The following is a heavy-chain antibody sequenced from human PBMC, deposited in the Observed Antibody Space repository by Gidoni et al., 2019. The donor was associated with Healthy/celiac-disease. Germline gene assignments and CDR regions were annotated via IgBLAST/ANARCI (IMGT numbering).Heavy chain of an antibody. CDR2: IYHSGST. D-gene: IGHD5-12*01. CDR3: ARDRVDSGYDLFAPFHAFDI. Sequence: NWWSWVRQPPGKGLEWIGEIYHSGSTNYNPSLKSRVTISVDKSKNQFSLKLSSVTAADTAVYYCARDRVDSGYDLFAPFHAFDIWGQGTMVTVSS. J-gene: IGHJ3*02. CDR1: NW. V-gene: IGHV4-4*02.